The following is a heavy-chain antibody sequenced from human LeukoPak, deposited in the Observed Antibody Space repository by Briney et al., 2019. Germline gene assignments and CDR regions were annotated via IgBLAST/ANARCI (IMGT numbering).Heavy chain of an antibody. V-gene: IGHV1-69*13. Sequence: ASVKVSCKASGGTFSSYAISWVRQAPGQGLEWMGGIIPMFGTANYAQKFQGRVTITADESTSTAYMELSSLRSDDTAVYYCARANWNYDSAVDYWGQGTLVTVSS. J-gene: IGHJ4*02. CDR3: ARANWNYDSAVDY. CDR2: IIPMFGTA. CDR1: GGTFSSYA. D-gene: IGHD1-7*01.